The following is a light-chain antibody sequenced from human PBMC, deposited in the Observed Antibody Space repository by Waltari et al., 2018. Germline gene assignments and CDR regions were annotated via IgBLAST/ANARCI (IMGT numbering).Light chain of an antibody. V-gene: IGLV2-23*01. CDR2: ERN. CDR3: CSFAGTYTWV. J-gene: IGLJ3*02. CDR1: SNDVGRNNL. Sequence: QSALTQPASVSGSPGQSITISCTGTSNDVGRNNLVSWYQQHPSKAPKVIIYERNKRPSGVSNRFSGSKSGNTASLTISGLQAEDEADYYCCSFAGTYTWVFGGGTKLTVL.